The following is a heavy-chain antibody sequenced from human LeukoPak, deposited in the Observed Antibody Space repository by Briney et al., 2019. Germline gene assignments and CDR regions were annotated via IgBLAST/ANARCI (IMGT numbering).Heavy chain of an antibody. CDR3: ARELDVYFDY. CDR1: GYTFTGYY. D-gene: IGHD1-1*01. V-gene: IGHV1-2*04. J-gene: IGHJ4*02. CDR2: INPNSGGT. Sequence: ASVTVSCTASGYTFTGYYMHWVGQAPGQGLEWMGWINPNSGGTNYAQKFQGWVTMTRDTSISTAYMELSRLRSDDTAVYYCARELDVYFDYWGQGTLVTVSS.